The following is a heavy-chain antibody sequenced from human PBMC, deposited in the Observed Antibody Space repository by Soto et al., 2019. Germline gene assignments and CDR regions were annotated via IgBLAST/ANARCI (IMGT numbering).Heavy chain of an antibody. CDR1: GYSFTSYW. Sequence: GESLKISCKGSGYSFTSYWLSWVRQMPGKGLEWMGRIDPSDSYTNYGPSFQGHVTSSADKSISTAYLQWSSLKASDTAMYYCASSPRGYCSSTSCRELGNYYGMDVWGQGTTVTVSS. CDR3: ASSPRGYCSSTSCRELGNYYGMDV. V-gene: IGHV5-10-1*01. D-gene: IGHD2-2*01. CDR2: IDPSDSYT. J-gene: IGHJ6*02.